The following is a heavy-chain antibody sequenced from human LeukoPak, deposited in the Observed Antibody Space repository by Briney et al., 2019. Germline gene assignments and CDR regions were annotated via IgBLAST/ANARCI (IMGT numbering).Heavy chain of an antibody. CDR1: GFTFSSYS. CDR3: AKDLMDV. CDR2: ISYDGSNK. V-gene: IGHV3-30*18. J-gene: IGHJ6*04. Sequence: GGSLRLSCAASGFTFSSYSMNWVRQAPGKGLEWVAVISYDGSNKYYADSVKGRFTISGDNSKNTLYLQMNSLRAEDTAVYYCAKDLMDVWGKGTTVTVSS.